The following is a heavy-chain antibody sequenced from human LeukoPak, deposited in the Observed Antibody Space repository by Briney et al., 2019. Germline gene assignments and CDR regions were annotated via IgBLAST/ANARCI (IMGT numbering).Heavy chain of an antibody. V-gene: IGHV3-7*01. CDR1: GFTFNIYW. CDR3: AREPTTQTKASCSGGNCLGYFDY. CDR2: IKQEGREK. Sequence: PGGPLRLSCAASGFTFNIYWMTWVRQATGGGGEGVANIKQEGREKYYVDSVKGRFTISRDNAKNSLYLQMDSLRAEDTAVYYCAREPTTQTKASCSGGNCLGYFDYCGQGTLVTVSS. D-gene: IGHD2-15*01. J-gene: IGHJ4*02.